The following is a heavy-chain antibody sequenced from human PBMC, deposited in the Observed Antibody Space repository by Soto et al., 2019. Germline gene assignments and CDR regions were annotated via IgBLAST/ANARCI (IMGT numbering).Heavy chain of an antibody. D-gene: IGHD3-10*01. J-gene: IGHJ4*02. CDR1: GDTFTTYD. V-gene: IGHV1-8*01. CDR2: INPNSGNI. CDR3: ARGRASGSYYLLDY. Sequence: ASVKFSCKASGDTFTTYDINWVRQAIGHGLEWMGWINPNSGNIGYAQRFQGRVTMTRDTAIRTAYMEVSSLRSDDTAVYYCARGRASGSYYLLDYWGQGTLVTVPQ.